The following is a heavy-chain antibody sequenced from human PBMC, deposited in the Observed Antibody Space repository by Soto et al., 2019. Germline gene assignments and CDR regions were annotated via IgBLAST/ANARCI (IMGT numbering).Heavy chain of an antibody. CDR1: GFTFSSYS. CDR2: ISSSSSYI. D-gene: IGHD3-22*01. V-gene: IGHV3-21*01. CDR3: ARPALYYDSSGYYRNDAFDI. J-gene: IGHJ3*02. Sequence: EVQLVESGGGLVKPGGSLRLSCAASGFTFSSYSMNWVRQAPGKGLEWVSSISSSSSYIYYADSVKGRFTISRDNAKNSLYLQMNSLRAEDTAVYYCARPALYYDSSGYYRNDAFDIWGQGTMVTVPS.